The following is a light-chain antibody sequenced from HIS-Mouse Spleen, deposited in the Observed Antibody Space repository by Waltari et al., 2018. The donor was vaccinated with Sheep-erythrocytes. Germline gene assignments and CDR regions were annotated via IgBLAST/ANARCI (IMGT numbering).Light chain of an antibody. CDR1: SSYVGGDTY. Sequence: QSALTQPRSVSGSPGQSVTISCTGTSSYVGGDTYVSWYQQHPGKAPKLMIYDVSKRPSGVPDRFSGSKSGNTASLTISGLQAEDEADYYCCSYAGSYNHVFATGTKVTVL. J-gene: IGLJ1*01. CDR2: DVS. CDR3: CSYAGSYNHV. V-gene: IGLV2-11*01.